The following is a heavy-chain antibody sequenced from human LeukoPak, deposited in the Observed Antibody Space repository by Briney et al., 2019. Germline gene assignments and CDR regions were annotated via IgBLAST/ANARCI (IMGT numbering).Heavy chain of an antibody. D-gene: IGHD3-9*01. CDR3: AKDNRYYDILTGYYTGWFDP. CDR1: GFTFSSYA. J-gene: IGHJ5*02. Sequence: GGSLRLSCAASGFTFSSYAMSWVRQAPGKGLEWVSATSGSGGSTYYADSVKGRFTISRDNSKNTLYLQMNSLRAEDTAVYYCAKDNRYYDILTGYYTGWFDPWGQGTLVTLSS. CDR2: TSGSGGST. V-gene: IGHV3-23*01.